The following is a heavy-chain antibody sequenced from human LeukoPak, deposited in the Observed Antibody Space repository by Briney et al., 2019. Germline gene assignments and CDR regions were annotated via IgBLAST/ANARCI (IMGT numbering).Heavy chain of an antibody. CDR3: ARVPIAAARSFYMDV. D-gene: IGHD6-13*01. J-gene: IGHJ4*02. V-gene: IGHV3-20*04. CDR1: GFTFDDYG. Sequence: GGSLRLSCAASGFTFDDYGMSWVRQAPGKGLEWVSGINWNGGSTGYADSVKGRFTISRDNAKNSLYLQMNSLRAEDTALYYCARVPIAAARSFYMDVWGQGTLVTVSS. CDR2: INWNGGST.